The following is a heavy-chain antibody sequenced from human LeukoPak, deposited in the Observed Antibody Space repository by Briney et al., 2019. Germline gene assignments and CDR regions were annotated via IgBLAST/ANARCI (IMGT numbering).Heavy chain of an antibody. V-gene: IGHV3-30*04. CDR3: ARDRSIAVAGYFDY. CDR2: ISYDGSNK. J-gene: IGHJ4*02. CDR1: GFTFSSYA. Sequence: GGSLRLSCAAPGFTFSSYAMHWVRQAPGKGLEWVAVISYDGSNKYYADSVKGRFTISRDNSKNTLYLQMNSLRAEDTAVYYCARDRSIAVAGYFDYWGQGTLVTVSS. D-gene: IGHD6-19*01.